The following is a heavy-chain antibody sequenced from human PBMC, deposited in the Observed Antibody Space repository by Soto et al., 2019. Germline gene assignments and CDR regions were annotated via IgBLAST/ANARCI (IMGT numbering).Heavy chain of an antibody. CDR3: GRGGGPYVWFNEF. J-gene: IGHJ4*02. D-gene: IGHD3-16*01. V-gene: IGHV1-69*01. Sequence: QEQLVQSGAEVKKPGSSVKVSCKDSGGLFSSFAISWVRQDPGQGLEWMGGIIPVFGTTTYAQKFQGRVTITADESTNTAYMELSSLTSDDTAMYYCGRGGGPYVWFNEFWGQGTQVTVSS. CDR2: IIPVFGTT. CDR1: GGLFSSFA.